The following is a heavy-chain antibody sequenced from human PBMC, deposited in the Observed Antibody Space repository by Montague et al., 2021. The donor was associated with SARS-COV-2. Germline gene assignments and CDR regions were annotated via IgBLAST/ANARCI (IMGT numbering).Heavy chain of an antibody. CDR3: ARDFRLQLWQTNYYFGL. D-gene: IGHD5-18*01. J-gene: IGHJ2*01. CDR2: MYDTGNT. CDR1: GGSISGYN. V-gene: IGHV4-59*01. Sequence: SETLSLTGTGAGGSISGYNWSWIRQPPGKGPEWIGNMYDTGNTNYNPSLKSRGTISEDTSKNQVSLRLTSVTAADTAVYYCARDFRLQLWQTNYYFGLWGRGTLVSVSS.